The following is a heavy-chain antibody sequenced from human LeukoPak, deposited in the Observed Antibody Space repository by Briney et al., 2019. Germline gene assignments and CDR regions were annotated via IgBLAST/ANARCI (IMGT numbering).Heavy chain of an antibody. Sequence: ASVKVSCKASGYTFTGYYMHWVRQAPGQGLERMGWINPNSGGTNYAQKFQGRVTMTRDTSISTAYMELSRLRSDDTAVYYCARAGSTRFNWFDPWGQGTLVTVSS. CDR1: GYTFTGYY. CDR3: ARAGSTRFNWFDP. V-gene: IGHV1-2*02. CDR2: INPNSGGT. J-gene: IGHJ5*02. D-gene: IGHD2-15*01.